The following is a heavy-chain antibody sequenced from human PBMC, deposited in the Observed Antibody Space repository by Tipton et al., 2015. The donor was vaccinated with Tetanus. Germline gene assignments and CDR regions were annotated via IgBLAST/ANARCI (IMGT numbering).Heavy chain of an antibody. V-gene: IGHV3-21*01. CDR2: ISSTSRYI. CDR1: GFTFRNYW. CDR3: VSGSALDY. J-gene: IGHJ4*02. Sequence: SLRLSCAASGFTFRNYWMNWVRQGPAGGLEWVSSISSTSRYINYADSVKGRFTISRDNAKNSLFLEMNTLRGDDTAVYYCVSGSALDYWGQGTRITVSS. D-gene: IGHD6-25*01.